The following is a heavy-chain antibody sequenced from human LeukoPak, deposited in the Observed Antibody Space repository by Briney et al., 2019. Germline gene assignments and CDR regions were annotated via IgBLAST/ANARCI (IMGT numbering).Heavy chain of an antibody. CDR2: IYYSGST. Sequence: PSETLSLTCTVSGGSISSSSYYWGWIRQPPGKGLEWIGSIYYSGSTYYNPSLKSRVTISVDTSKNQFSLKLSSVTAADTAVYYCARVSPPYSGYDWGPDYWGQGTLVTVSS. CDR3: ARVSPPYSGYDWGPDY. J-gene: IGHJ4*02. V-gene: IGHV4-39*07. CDR1: GGSISSSSYY. D-gene: IGHD5-12*01.